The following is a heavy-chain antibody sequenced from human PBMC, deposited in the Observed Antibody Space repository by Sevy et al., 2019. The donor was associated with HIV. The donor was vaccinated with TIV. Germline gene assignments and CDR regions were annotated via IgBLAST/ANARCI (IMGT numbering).Heavy chain of an antibody. CDR2: FDPEDDET. Sequence: ASVKVSCKVSGYSVIEFSMHWVRQAHGKGLEWMGTFDPEDDETIYAQKIQGRVTMTEDTSTDTAYMELSSLRSEDTAVYYCATTKDYYDSSGYPFDYWGQGTLVTVSS. V-gene: IGHV1-24*01. CDR3: ATTKDYYDSSGYPFDY. D-gene: IGHD3-22*01. J-gene: IGHJ4*02. CDR1: GYSVIEFS.